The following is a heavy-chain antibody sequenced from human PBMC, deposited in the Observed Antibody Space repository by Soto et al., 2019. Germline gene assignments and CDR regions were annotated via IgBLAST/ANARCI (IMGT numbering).Heavy chain of an antibody. V-gene: IGHV3-21*06. J-gene: IGHJ4*02. CDR1: RFTFTRYS. CDR3: ARESEDLTSSFDC. CDR2: ISSTTNYI. Sequence: LXLSCAASRFTFTRYSMNWVRQAPWKGLEWVSSISSTTNYIYYGDSMKGRFTISRDNAKNSLYLEMNSLRAEDTAVYYCARESEDLTSSFDCWGQGTLVTVAS.